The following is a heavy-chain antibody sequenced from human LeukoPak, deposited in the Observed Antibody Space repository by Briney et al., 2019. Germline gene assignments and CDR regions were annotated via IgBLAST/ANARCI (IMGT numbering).Heavy chain of an antibody. D-gene: IGHD6-19*01. CDR2: ISASGGTT. J-gene: IGHJ4*02. CDR1: GFTFSTYA. V-gene: IGHV3-23*01. CDR3: AKGRVAVADTHFDY. Sequence: GGSLRLSCAASGFTFSTYALSWVRQAPGKGLEWVSAISASGGTTYYADSVKGRFTISRDNPKNTLFLQMNSLRAEDTAVYYCAKGRVAVADTHFDYWGQGTLVTVSS.